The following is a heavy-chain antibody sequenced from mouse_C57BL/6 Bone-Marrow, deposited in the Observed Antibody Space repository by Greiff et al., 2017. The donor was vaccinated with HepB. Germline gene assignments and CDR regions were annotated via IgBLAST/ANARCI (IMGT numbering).Heavy chain of an antibody. Sequence: VQLQQSGAELVRPGASVKLSCTASGFNIKDDYMHWVKQRPEQGLEWIGWIDPENGDTEYASKFQGKAPITADTSSTTAYLQLSSLTSEDTAVYYCTTHYRRYFDVWGTGTTVTVSS. D-gene: IGHD5-5*01. CDR3: TTHYRRYFDV. V-gene: IGHV14-4*01. J-gene: IGHJ1*03. CDR2: IDPENGDT. CDR1: GFNIKDDY.